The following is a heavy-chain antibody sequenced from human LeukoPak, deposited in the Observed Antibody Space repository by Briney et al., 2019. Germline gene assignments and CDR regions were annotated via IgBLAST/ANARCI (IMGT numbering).Heavy chain of an antibody. CDR2: IKQDGSEK. Sequence: GGSPRLSCAASGFTFSSYGMHWVRQAPGKGLEWVANIKQDGSEKYYVDSVKGRFTISRDNAKNSLYLQMNSLRAEDTAVYCCARVNMIVVVITAFDYWGQGTLVTVSS. CDR1: GFTFSSYG. CDR3: ARVNMIVVVITAFDY. J-gene: IGHJ4*02. V-gene: IGHV3-7*01. D-gene: IGHD3-22*01.